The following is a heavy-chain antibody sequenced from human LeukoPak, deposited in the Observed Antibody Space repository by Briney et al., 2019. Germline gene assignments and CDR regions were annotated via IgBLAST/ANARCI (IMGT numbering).Heavy chain of an antibody. CDR1: GFTFSRFW. J-gene: IGHJ5*02. CDR3: AKNGEVLSWFDP. Sequence: GGSLRLSCAASGFTFSRFWMSWVRQAPGKGLEWVANIKQDGSEKYYVDSVKGRFTISRDNAKNSLYLQMNSLRAEDTAVYSCAKNGEVLSWFDPWGQGTLVTVSS. CDR2: IKQDGSEK. V-gene: IGHV3-7*05. D-gene: IGHD3-10*01.